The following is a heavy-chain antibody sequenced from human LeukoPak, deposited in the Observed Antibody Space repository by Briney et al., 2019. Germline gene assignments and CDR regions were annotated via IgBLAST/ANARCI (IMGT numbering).Heavy chain of an antibody. Sequence: GGSLRLSCAASGFTFSGYSMNWVRQAPGKGLEWVSSISSSSSYIYYADSVKGRFTISRDNAKNSLYLQMNSLRAEDTAVNYCARDLGYIAEAGPFDYWGQGTLVTVYS. CDR3: ARDLGYIAEAGPFDY. CDR1: GFTFSGYS. J-gene: IGHJ4*02. D-gene: IGHD6-13*01. CDR2: ISSSSSYI. V-gene: IGHV3-21*01.